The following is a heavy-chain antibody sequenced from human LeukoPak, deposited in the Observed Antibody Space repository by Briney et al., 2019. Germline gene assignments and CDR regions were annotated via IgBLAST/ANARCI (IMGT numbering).Heavy chain of an antibody. J-gene: IGHJ3*02. Sequence: GGSLRLSCAASGFTFDDYAIHWVRQAPGQRLEWVSGISWNSGSIGYADSVKGRFTISRDNAKNSLYLQMNSLRAEDMALYYCAKDKGSSWYPYDAFDIWGQGTMVTVSS. V-gene: IGHV3-9*03. CDR2: ISWNSGSI. D-gene: IGHD6-13*01. CDR1: GFTFDDYA. CDR3: AKDKGSSWYPYDAFDI.